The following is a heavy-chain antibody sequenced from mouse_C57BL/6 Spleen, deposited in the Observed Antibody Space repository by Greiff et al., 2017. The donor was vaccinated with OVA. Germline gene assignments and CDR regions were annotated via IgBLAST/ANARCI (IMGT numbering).Heavy chain of an antibody. CDR1: GFSLTSYG. V-gene: IGHV2-2*01. D-gene: IGHD2-4*01. Sequence: VQLVESGPGLVQPSQSLSITCTVSGFSLTSYGVHWVRQSPGKGLEWLGVIWSGGSTDYNAAFISRLSISKDNSKSQVFFKMNSLQADDTAIYYCARNGRFDYDVGMDYWGQGTSVTVSS. J-gene: IGHJ4*01. CDR2: IWSGGST. CDR3: ARNGRFDYDVGMDY.